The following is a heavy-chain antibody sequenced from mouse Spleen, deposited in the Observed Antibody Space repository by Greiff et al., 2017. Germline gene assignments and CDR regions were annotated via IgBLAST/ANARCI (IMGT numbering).Heavy chain of an antibody. J-gene: IGHJ2*01. CDR1: GFNIKDTY. CDR2: IDPANGNT. V-gene: IGHV14-3*02. D-gene: IGHD3-1*01. Sequence: EVKLMESGAELVKPGASVKLSCTASGFNIKDTYMHWVKQRPEQGLEWIGRIDPANGNTKYDPKFQGKATITADTSSNTAYLQLSSLTSEDTAVYYCASHSSGYPHFDYWGQGTTLTVSS. CDR3: ASHSSGYPHFDY.